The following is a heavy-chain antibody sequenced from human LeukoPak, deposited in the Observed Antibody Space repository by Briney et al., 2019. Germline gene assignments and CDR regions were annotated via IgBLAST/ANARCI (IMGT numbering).Heavy chain of an antibody. CDR1: GFTVSSNS. CDR3: ATYRQVLLPFES. D-gene: IGHD2-8*02. Sequence: GGSLRLSCTVSGFTVSSNSMSWVRQAPGKGLEWVSFIYSDNTHYSDSVRGRFTISRDNSKSTLSLQMNSLRAEDTAIYYCATYRQVLLPFESWGQGTLVTVSS. J-gene: IGHJ4*02. V-gene: IGHV3-53*01. CDR2: IYSDNT.